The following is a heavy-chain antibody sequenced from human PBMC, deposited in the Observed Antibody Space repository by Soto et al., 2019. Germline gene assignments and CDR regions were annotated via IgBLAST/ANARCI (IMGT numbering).Heavy chain of an antibody. CDR1: GFTFSDFA. CDR2: ISGSSTDT. CDR3: ATMAGTYQY. D-gene: IGHD1-26*01. V-gene: IGHV3-23*01. J-gene: IGHJ4*02. Sequence: GGSLRLSCAASGFTFSDFAMSWVRQAPGKGLEWVSGISGSSTDTYYADSVKGRFTISRDNAKNIVYLQMSSLRAEDTAVYYCATMAGTYQYWGQGTLVTVSS.